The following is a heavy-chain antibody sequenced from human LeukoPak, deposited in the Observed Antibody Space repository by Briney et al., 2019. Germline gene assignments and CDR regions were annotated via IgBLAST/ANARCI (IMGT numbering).Heavy chain of an antibody. CDR3: AKDVGKDNWNYVYDY. V-gene: IGHV3-23*01. D-gene: IGHD1-7*01. J-gene: IGHJ4*02. Sequence: PGGSLRLSCAASGFTFSSYAMSWVRQAPGKGLEWVSAISGSGGSTYYADSVKGRFTISRDNSKNTLYLQMNSLRAEDTAVYYCAKDVGKDNWNYVYDYWGQGTLVTVSS. CDR2: ISGSGGST. CDR1: GFTFSSYA.